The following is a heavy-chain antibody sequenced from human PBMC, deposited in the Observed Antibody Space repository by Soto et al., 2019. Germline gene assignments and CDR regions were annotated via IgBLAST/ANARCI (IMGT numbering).Heavy chain of an antibody. CDR2: IVPIFGTT. V-gene: IGHV1-69*12. D-gene: IGHD6-19*01. Sequence: QVQLVQSGAEVKKPGFSVKVSCKVSGGTFSNYAIDWVRLAPGHGLEWMGGIVPIFGTTYYTQKFQGRATIIADDSMTTAYLEMSSLRSEDTAIYYCARVEAVAGLYNYHGLDVWGQGTAVTVSS. J-gene: IGHJ6*02. CDR1: GGTFSNYA. CDR3: ARVEAVAGLYNYHGLDV.